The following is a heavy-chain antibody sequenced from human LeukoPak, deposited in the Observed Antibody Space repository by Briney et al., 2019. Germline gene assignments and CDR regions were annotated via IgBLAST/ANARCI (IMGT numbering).Heavy chain of an antibody. CDR2: ISYDGTNR. CDR3: ARAHYGSGSYYNYHYYYGTDV. V-gene: IGHV3-30*04. Sequence: PGGSLRLSCEVSGLTFITYAIHWVRQAPGKGLEWVAVISYDGTNRHSADSVKGRFTISRDNSKNTLYLQMSSLRAEDTAVYYCARAHYGSGSYYNYHYYYGTDVWGQGTTVTVSS. J-gene: IGHJ6*02. D-gene: IGHD3-10*01. CDR1: GLTFITYA.